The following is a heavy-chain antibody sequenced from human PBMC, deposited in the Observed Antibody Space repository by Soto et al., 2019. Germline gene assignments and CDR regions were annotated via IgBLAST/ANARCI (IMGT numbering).Heavy chain of an antibody. CDR1: GYTFTSYG. CDR3: ARGYCSGGSCYGELGY. CDR2: IIPIFGTA. V-gene: IGHV1-69*13. J-gene: IGHJ4*01. D-gene: IGHD2-15*01. Sequence: ASVKVSCKASGYTFTSYGISWVRQAPGQGLEWMGGIIPIFGTANYAQKFQGRVTITADESTSTAYMELSSLRSEDTAVYYCARGYCSGGSCYGELGYWG.